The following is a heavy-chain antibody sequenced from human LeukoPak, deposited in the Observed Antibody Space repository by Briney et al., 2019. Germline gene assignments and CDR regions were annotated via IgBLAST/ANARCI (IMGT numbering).Heavy chain of an antibody. D-gene: IGHD3-22*01. J-gene: IGHJ3*02. Sequence: SETLSLTCAVYGASFSDYYWSFIRQPPAKGLEWIGEIHHSGNTNYNPSLKSRVTISVDTSKNQFSLKLSSVTAADTAVYFCARGPYSYDSSGAFDIWGQGTMVTVSS. CDR1: GASFSDYY. CDR3: ARGPYSYDSSGAFDI. CDR2: IHHSGNT. V-gene: IGHV4-34*01.